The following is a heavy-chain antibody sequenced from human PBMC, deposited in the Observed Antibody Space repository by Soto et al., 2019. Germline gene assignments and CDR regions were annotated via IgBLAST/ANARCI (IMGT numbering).Heavy chain of an antibody. CDR2: IIPIFGTA. CDR1: GGTFSSYA. D-gene: IGHD3-9*01. Sequence: SVKVSCKASGGTFSSYAISWVRQAPGQGLEWMGGIIPIFGTANYAQKIQGRVTITADESTSTAYMELSSLRSEDTAVYYCARDYAPARYFDWLLPFDYWGQGTLVTVSS. J-gene: IGHJ4*02. V-gene: IGHV1-69*13. CDR3: ARDYAPARYFDWLLPFDY.